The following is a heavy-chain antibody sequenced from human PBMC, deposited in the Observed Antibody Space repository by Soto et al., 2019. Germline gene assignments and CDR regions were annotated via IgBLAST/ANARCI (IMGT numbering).Heavy chain of an antibody. CDR1: CGSFRGYY. J-gene: IGHJ4*02. CDR3: ARTSKFDC. V-gene: IGHV4-34*01. CDR2: INHSGST. D-gene: IGHD6-6*01. Sequence: QVQLQQWGAGLLKPSETLSLTCAVYCGSFRGYYWCWIRQPPGKGLEWIGEINHSGSTNYNPSLKSRVTMSVDTSKNQFSLKLSSVTAADTAVYYCARTSKFDCWGQGTLVTVSS.